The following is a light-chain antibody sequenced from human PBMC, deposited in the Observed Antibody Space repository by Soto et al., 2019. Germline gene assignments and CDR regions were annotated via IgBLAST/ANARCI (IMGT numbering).Light chain of an antibody. J-gene: IGKJ2*01. V-gene: IGKV3-11*01. CDR1: HSVGSY. CDR2: DAS. CDR3: QHRYNWPYT. Sequence: EIVLTQSPATLSLSPGERATLSCRASHSVGSYLTWYQLKPGQAPRVLIYDASNRATCIPARFSGSGSGTDFILIVKGLEPEYSSVDYCQHRYNWPYTCGQGTNLEIK.